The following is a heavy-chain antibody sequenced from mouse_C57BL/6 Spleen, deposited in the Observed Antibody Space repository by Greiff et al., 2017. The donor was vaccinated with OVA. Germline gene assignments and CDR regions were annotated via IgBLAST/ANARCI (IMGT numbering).Heavy chain of an antibody. CDR1: GFTFSSYG. Sequence: EVQLVESGGDLVKPGGSLKLSCAASGFTFSSYGMSWVRQTPDKRLAWVATISSGGSYTYYPDSVKGRFTISLDNAKNPLSLHLRSLSSEDTAMYYGAGWYDGYYNWYFDVWGTGTTVTVSA. CDR3: AGWYDGYYNWYFDV. CDR2: ISSGGSYT. D-gene: IGHD2-3*01. V-gene: IGHV5-6*01. J-gene: IGHJ1*03.